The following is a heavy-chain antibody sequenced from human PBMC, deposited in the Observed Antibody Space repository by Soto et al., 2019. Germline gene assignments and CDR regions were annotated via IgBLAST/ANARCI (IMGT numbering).Heavy chain of an antibody. CDR2: ISYDGSNK. CDR1: GFTFSSYG. D-gene: IGHD5-18*01. CDR3: AKSSTGMVAYYYDGMDV. V-gene: IGHV3-30*18. J-gene: IGHJ6*02. Sequence: GGSLRLSCAASGFTFSSYGMHWVRQAPGKGLEWVAVISYDGSNKYYADSVKGRFTISRDNSKNTLYLQMNSLRAEDTAVYYCAKSSTGMVAYYYDGMDVWGQGTTVTVSS.